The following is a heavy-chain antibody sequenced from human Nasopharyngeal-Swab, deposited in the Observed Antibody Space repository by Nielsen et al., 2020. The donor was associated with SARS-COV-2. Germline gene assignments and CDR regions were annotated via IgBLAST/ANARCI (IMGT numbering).Heavy chain of an antibody. Sequence: GESLKTPCPAPGIFVSGNYMNWVRQAPGPGLDWVSVFYAGGSTFYADSVKGRFTVSRDNSKNKLYLQMNNLRPEDTAMYYCASPIFGVVSDAFDLWGQGTMVTVSS. CDR1: GIFVSGNY. CDR3: ASPIFGVVSDAFDL. CDR2: FYAGGST. J-gene: IGHJ3*01. V-gene: IGHV3-53*01. D-gene: IGHD3-3*01.